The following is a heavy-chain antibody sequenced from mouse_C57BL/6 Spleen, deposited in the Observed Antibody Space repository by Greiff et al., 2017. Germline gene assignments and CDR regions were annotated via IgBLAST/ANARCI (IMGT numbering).Heavy chain of an antibody. V-gene: IGHV2-2*01. Sequence: QVQLQQSGPGLVQPSQSLSITCTVSGFSLTSYGVHWVRQSPGQGLEWLGMIWSGGSTDYNAAFISRLSISKDNSKSQVFFKMNSLQADDTAIYYCARNSITTVVGAMDYWGQGTLVTVSA. CDR2: IWSGGST. J-gene: IGHJ4*01. CDR1: GFSLTSYG. CDR3: ARNSITTVVGAMDY. D-gene: IGHD1-1*01.